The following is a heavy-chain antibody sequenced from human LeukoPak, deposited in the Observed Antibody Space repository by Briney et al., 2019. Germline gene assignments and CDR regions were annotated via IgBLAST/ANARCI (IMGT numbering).Heavy chain of an antibody. CDR2: MYYSGTI. CDR1: GVSISSYF. J-gene: IGHJ4*01. V-gene: IGHV4-59*01. CDR3: ARAWATDYFDY. Sequence: SETLSHICSVSGVSISSYFWSWIRQPPGKGLEWIGYMYYSGTINYNPSLKSRVTISVDTSKNQFSLKLSSVTPADTAMYYCARAWATDYFDYWGQGTLVTVSS.